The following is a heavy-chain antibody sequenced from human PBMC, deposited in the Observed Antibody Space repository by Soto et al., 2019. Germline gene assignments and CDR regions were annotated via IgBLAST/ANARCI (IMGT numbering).Heavy chain of an antibody. V-gene: IGHV4-31*03. CDR3: ARDHSSGWFNGRNYFDY. D-gene: IGHD6-19*01. CDR2: IYYSGST. J-gene: IGHJ4*02. CDR1: GGSISSGGYY. Sequence: QVQLQESGPGLVKPSQTLSLTCTVSGGSISSGGYYWSWIRQHPGKGLEWIGYIYYSGSTYYNPSLKSRVTISVDTSKNQFSLKLSSVPAADTAVYYCARDHSSGWFNGRNYFDYWGQGTLVTVSS.